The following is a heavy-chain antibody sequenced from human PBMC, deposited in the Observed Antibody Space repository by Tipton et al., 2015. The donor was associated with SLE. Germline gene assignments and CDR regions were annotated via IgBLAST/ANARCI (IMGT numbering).Heavy chain of an antibody. CDR1: GFTFSNYG. D-gene: IGHD6-6*01. CDR3: AKDRSIAARFIQN. V-gene: IGHV3-33*06. Sequence: SLRLSCAASGFTFSNYGMHWVRQAPGKGLEWVAVIWYDGSNKYYADSVKGRFTISRDNSKNTLYLQMNSLRAEDTAVYYCAKDRSIAARFIQNWGQGTLVTVSS. CDR2: IWYDGSNK. J-gene: IGHJ1*01.